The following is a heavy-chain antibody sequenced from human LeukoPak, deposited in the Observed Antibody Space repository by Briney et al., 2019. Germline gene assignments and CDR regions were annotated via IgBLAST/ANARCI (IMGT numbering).Heavy chain of an antibody. CDR3: ARGDLLRYFDWLFRPGDY. D-gene: IGHD3-9*01. Sequence: GGSLRLSCAASGFTSSSYSMNWVRQAPGKGLEWVSSISSSSSYIYYADSVKGRFTISRDNAKNSLYLQMNSLRAEDTAVYYCARGDLLRYFDWLFRPGDYWGQGTLVTVSS. CDR2: ISSSSSYI. CDR1: GFTSSSYS. V-gene: IGHV3-21*01. J-gene: IGHJ4*02.